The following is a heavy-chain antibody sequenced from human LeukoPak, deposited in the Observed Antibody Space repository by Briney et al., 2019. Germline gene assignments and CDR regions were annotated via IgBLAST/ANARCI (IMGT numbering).Heavy chain of an antibody. J-gene: IGHJ4*02. CDR3: ARGQTAAGEIWYFDY. D-gene: IGHD6-13*01. CDR2: VYFSGST. V-gene: IGHV4-59*01. CDR1: GGSINGYF. Sequence: SETVSLTCTVSGGSINGYFWSWIRQPPGKGLEWLGHVYFSGSTKYNPSLESRVAILTDTSKKQSSLKLSSVTAAGTAVYYCARGQTAAGEIWYFDYWGQGSLLTVAS.